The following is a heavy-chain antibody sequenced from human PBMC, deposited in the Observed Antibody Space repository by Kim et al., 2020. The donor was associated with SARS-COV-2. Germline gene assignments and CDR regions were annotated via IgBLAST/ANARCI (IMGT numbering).Heavy chain of an antibody. V-gene: IGHV3-33*01. Sequence: GGSLRLSCAASGFTFSSYGMHWVRQAPGKGLEWVAVIWYDGSNKYYADSVKGRFTISRDNSKNTLYLQINSLRAEDTAVYYCARVGGSRVYAMDVWGQGT. D-gene: IGHD6-13*01. J-gene: IGHJ6*02. CDR3: ARVGGSRVYAMDV. CDR1: GFTFSSYG. CDR2: IWYDGSNK.